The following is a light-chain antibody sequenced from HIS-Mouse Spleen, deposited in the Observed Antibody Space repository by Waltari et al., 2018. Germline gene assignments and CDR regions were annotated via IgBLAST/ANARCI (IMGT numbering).Light chain of an antibody. Sequence: EIVFTQSPGTLSLSPGERATLSCRASQSVSSSYLAWYQQKPGQAPRLLIYGASSRATGIPDRFSGSGSGTDFTLTISRLEPEDFAVYYCQQYGSSPQTFGQGTKVEIK. CDR2: GAS. V-gene: IGKV3-20*01. CDR1: QSVSSSY. J-gene: IGKJ1*01. CDR3: QQYGSSPQT.